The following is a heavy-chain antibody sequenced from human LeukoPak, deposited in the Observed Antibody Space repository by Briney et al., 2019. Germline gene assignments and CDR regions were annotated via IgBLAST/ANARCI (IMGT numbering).Heavy chain of an antibody. D-gene: IGHD4-23*01. V-gene: IGHV4-59*01. J-gene: IGHJ6*02. CDR2: IYYSGST. CDR3: ARDLGGNSVGMDV. Sequence: PSETLSLTCTVSGGSISSYYWSWIRQPPGKGLEWTGYIYYSGSTNYNPSLKSRVTISVDTSKNQFSLKLSSVTAADTAVYYCARDLGGNSVGMDVWGQGTTVTVSS. CDR1: GGSISSYY.